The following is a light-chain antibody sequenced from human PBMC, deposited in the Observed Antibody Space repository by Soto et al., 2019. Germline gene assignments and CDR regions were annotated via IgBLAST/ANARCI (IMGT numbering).Light chain of an antibody. J-gene: IGKJ1*01. V-gene: IGKV3-20*01. CDR2: DAS. Sequence: EIVLTQSPGTLSLSPGDRATLSCRASQSLRSSLAWYQQKPGQAPRLLIYDASTRATGIPARFSGSGSGTDFTLTISRLQPEDFAVYYCQQYGSSGTFGQGTKVDIK. CDR1: QSLRSS. CDR3: QQYGSSGT.